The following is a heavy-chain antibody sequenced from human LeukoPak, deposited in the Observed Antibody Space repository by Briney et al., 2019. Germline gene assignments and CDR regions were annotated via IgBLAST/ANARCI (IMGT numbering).Heavy chain of an antibody. CDR2: IYYTGST. Sequence: SETLSLTCSVSDGSTTGYYWNWIRQPPGKGLEWIGNIYYTGSTNYNPSLRSRVTISVDTSKNQFSLKLTSVTAADTAVYYCARGTTVVTPWFDPWGQGTLVTVSS. D-gene: IGHD4-23*01. J-gene: IGHJ5*02. CDR3: ARGTTVVTPWFDP. CDR1: DGSTTGYY. V-gene: IGHV4-59*01.